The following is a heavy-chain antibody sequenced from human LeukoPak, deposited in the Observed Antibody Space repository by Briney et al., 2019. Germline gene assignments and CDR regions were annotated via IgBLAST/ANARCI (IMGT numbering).Heavy chain of an antibody. CDR3: ARVPDFIARPCDS. CDR2: SSPTGDIT. V-gene: IGHV4-34*01. J-gene: IGHJ4*02. Sequence: PSETLSLTCAVYGGSFSGNYWTLIRQTPGRGLEWIGESSPTGDITGYNPSLKGRATISVDSSKNQFPLKLTSVTAADTGVYYCARVPDFIARPCDSWGPGTLVTVSS. CDR1: GGSFSGNY. D-gene: IGHD2-21*01.